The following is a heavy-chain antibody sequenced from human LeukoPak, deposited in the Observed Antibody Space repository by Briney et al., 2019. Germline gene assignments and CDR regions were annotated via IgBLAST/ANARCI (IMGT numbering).Heavy chain of an antibody. Sequence: SETLSLTCAVYGGSFSGYYWSWIRQSPGKGLEWIGEINHSGSTNYNPSLKSRVTISVDTSKNQFSLKLSSVTAADTAVYYCARGTGGLFDYWGQGTLVTVSS. CDR2: INHSGST. D-gene: IGHD1-14*01. CDR1: GGSFSGYY. J-gene: IGHJ4*02. V-gene: IGHV4-34*01. CDR3: ARGTGGLFDY.